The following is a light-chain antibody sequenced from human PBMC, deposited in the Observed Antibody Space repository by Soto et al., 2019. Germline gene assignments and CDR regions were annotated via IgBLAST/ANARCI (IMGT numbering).Light chain of an antibody. Sequence: DIQMTQSPSTVSASVGDRVTITCRASQSISTWLAWYQHKPGEAPKLLIYKASSLESGVPSRFSGSGPGTEFTLTISSLEPDDFATYYCQQYNRYWTFGQGTKVEVK. CDR2: KAS. V-gene: IGKV1-5*03. J-gene: IGKJ1*01. CDR1: QSISTW. CDR3: QQYNRYWT.